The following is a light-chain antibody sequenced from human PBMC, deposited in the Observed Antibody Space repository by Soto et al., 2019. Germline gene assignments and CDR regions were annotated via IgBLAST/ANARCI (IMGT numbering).Light chain of an antibody. CDR2: VNSDGSH. J-gene: IGLJ3*02. Sequence: QPVLTQSPSASASLGASVKLTCTLSSGHSSYAIAWHRQQPEKGPRYLMKVNSDGSHSKGDGIPDRFSGSSSGAERYLTIYRLQSEDEADYYCQTWGTGIWVFGGGTKLTVL. CDR1: SGHSSYA. V-gene: IGLV4-69*01. CDR3: QTWGTGIWV.